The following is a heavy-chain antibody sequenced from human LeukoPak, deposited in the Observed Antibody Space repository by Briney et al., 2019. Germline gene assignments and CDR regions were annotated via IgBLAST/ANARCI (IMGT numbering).Heavy chain of an antibody. Sequence: SVKVSCKASGGSISSYGISWVRQAPGQGLEWMGRIIPVFGTVNYAQKFQDRVTITADTVSNTAYMELNSLTSEDTAVYFCAKQGEIRQDYYMDVWGNGTAVTVSS. CDR1: GGSISSYG. D-gene: IGHD1/OR15-1a*01. V-gene: IGHV1-69*06. CDR2: IIPVFGTV. J-gene: IGHJ6*03. CDR3: AKQGEIRQDYYMDV.